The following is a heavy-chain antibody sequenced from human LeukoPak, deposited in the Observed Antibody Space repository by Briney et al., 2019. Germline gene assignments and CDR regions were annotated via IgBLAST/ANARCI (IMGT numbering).Heavy chain of an antibody. CDR2: ISSSSSYI. V-gene: IGHV3-21*01. Sequence: TTGGSLRLSCAASGFTFSSYSMNWVRQAPGKGLEWVSSISSSSSYIYYADSVKGRFTISRDNAKNSLHLQMNSLRAEDTAVYYCAHGGDWVAFDIWGQGTMVTVSS. CDR3: AHGGDWVAFDI. D-gene: IGHD2-21*02. J-gene: IGHJ3*02. CDR1: GFTFSSYS.